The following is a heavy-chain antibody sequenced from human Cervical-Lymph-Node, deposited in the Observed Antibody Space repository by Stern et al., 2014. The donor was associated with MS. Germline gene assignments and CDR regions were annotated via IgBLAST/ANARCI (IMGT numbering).Heavy chain of an antibody. D-gene: IGHD6-19*01. CDR1: GFSFSTYG. J-gene: IGHJ4*02. Sequence: VHLVESGGGVVQPGGSLRLSCAGSGFSFSTYGMHWVRPAPGKGLEWVALISYDGSKDYYADSVKGRFTISRDNSKNTMYVQMNSLRLEDTAVYYCAKDRGSGWSLDYWGQGTLVAVSS. V-gene: IGHV3-30*18. CDR3: AKDRGSGWSLDY. CDR2: ISYDGSKD.